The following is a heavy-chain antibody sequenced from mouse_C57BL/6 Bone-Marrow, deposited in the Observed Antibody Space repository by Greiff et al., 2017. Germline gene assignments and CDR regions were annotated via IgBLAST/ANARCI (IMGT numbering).Heavy chain of an antibody. J-gene: IGHJ1*03. Sequence: QVQLKQSGAELVRPGTSVKMSCKASGYTFTNYWIGWAKQRPGHGLEWIGDIYPGGGYTNYHEKFKGKATLTADKSSSTAYMQFSSLTSEDSAIYYCARSGYYGSSYGYFDVWGTGTTVTVSS. V-gene: IGHV1-63*01. CDR3: ARSGYYGSSYGYFDV. CDR1: GYTFTNYW. CDR2: IYPGGGYT. D-gene: IGHD1-1*01.